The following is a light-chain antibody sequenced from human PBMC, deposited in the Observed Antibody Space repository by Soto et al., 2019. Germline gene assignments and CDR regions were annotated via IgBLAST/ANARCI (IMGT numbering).Light chain of an antibody. CDR1: TSNIGSNT. Sequence: QSVLTQPPSASGTPGQRVAISCSGSTSNIGSNTVSWYQQLPGPAPKLLIYSDNQRPSGVPYRFSGSKSGTSASLAISGLQSEDEADYYCAAWDDSLIYVFGTGTKVTVL. V-gene: IGLV1-44*01. J-gene: IGLJ1*01. CDR3: AAWDDSLIYV. CDR2: SDN.